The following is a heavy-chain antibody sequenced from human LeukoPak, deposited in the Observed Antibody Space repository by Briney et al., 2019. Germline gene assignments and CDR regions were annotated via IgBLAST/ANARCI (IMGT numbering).Heavy chain of an antibody. Sequence: ASVKVSCKASGYTFTSYGISWVRQAPGQGLEWMGWISAYNGNTNYAQKLQGRVTMTTDTSTSTAYMELRSLRSDDTAVYYCAREVSGSDFWSGYPSGGYFDYWGQGTLVTVSS. CDR1: GYTFTSYG. D-gene: IGHD3-3*01. J-gene: IGHJ4*02. CDR2: ISAYNGNT. V-gene: IGHV1-18*01. CDR3: AREVSGSDFWSGYPSGGYFDY.